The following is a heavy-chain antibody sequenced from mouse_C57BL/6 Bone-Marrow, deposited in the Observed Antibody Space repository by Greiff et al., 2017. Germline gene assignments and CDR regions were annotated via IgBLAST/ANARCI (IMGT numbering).Heavy chain of an antibody. J-gene: IGHJ3*01. CDR3: ARWSTTVVAPGFAY. D-gene: IGHD1-1*01. CDR1: GYTFTSYG. V-gene: IGHV1-81*01. CDR2: IYPIRGNP. Sequence: QVQLQQSGAELARPGASVKLSCKASGYTFTSYGISCVKHSTVQGLEWIGEIYPIRGNPYYTEKFKGTAPLTADTSSSTEYMELSSLTSEDCAVYCGARWSTTVVAPGFAYWGKGTLVTVAA.